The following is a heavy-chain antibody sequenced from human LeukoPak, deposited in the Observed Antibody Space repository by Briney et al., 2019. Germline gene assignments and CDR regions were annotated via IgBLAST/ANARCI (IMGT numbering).Heavy chain of an antibody. CDR1: GFTLSSYG. Sequence: PGRSLRLSCAASGFTLSSYGIPWVRQAPGKGLEWVAAVSNDGNNKYYADSVKGRFTISRDNSKSTLFLQMDSLRDEDSAVYYCAKVAVRGLNYFDYWGQGTLVTVSS. J-gene: IGHJ4*02. CDR2: VSNDGNNK. V-gene: IGHV3-30*18. CDR3: AKVAVRGLNYFDY.